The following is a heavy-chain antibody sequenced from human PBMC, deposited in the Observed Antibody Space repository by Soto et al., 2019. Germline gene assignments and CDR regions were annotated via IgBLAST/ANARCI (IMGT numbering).Heavy chain of an antibody. CDR2: ISGSGGST. V-gene: IGHV3-23*01. CDR1: GFTFSSYA. Sequence: QPGGSLRLSCAASGFTFSSYAMSWVRQAPGKGLEWVSAISGSGGSTYYADSVKGRFTISRDNSKNTLYLQMNSLRAEDTAVYYCAKDRLIEYYDFWSGLFDYWGQGTLVTVSS. J-gene: IGHJ4*02. D-gene: IGHD3-3*01. CDR3: AKDRLIEYYDFWSGLFDY.